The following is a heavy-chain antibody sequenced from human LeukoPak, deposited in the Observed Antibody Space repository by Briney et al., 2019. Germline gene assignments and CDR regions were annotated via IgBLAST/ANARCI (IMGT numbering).Heavy chain of an antibody. D-gene: IGHD4-17*01. CDR3: ASLMTTVTTNWFDP. V-gene: IGHV3-30*04. J-gene: IGHJ5*02. CDR1: GFTFSSYA. CDR2: ISYDGSNK. Sequence: PGGSLRLSCAASGFTFSSYAMHWVRQAPGKGLEWVAVISYDGSNKYCADSVKGRFTISRDNSKNTLYLQMNSLRAEDTAVYYCASLMTTVTTNWFDPWGQGTLVTVSS.